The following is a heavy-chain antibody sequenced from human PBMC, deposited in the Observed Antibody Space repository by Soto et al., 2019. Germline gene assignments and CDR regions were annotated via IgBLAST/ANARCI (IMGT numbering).Heavy chain of an antibody. D-gene: IGHD3-10*01. V-gene: IGHV3-30*03. CDR1: GFTFSSYA. J-gene: IGHJ4*02. CDR2: ISYDGSQA. Sequence: QVQLVESGGGVVHPGRSLRLSCAASGFTFSSYAIHWVRQAPGKGLEWVAVISYDGSQAYYADSVKGRFTISRDNSKNTLYLQMNSLRAEDTAVYYCAMYHCGSGSYWDYFDYWGQGTLVTVSS. CDR3: AMYHCGSGSYWDYFDY.